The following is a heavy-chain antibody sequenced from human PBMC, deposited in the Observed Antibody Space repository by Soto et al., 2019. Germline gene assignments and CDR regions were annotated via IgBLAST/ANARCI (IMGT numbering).Heavy chain of an antibody. CDR3: ARHQVAYRDTDY. J-gene: IGHJ4*02. D-gene: IGHD5-12*01. V-gene: IGHV3-7*01. CDR1: GCSFSMYW. Sequence: EVQLVESGGGLVQPGGSLRLSCAASGCSFSMYWMSWCRQAPGKGLEWVANIKEDGSQKSYVASVKGRFTISRDNAKNSLYLQMNSLRAEETAVYYCARHQVAYRDTDYWGQGTLVTVSS. CDR2: IKEDGSQK.